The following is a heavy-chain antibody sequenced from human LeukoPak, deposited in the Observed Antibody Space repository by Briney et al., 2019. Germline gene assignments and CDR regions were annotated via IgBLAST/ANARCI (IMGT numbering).Heavy chain of an antibody. CDR3: ASESRDGYNT. Sequence: GGSLRLSCAASGFTFSSYAMSWVRQAPGKGLEWVAVISYDGSNKYYADSVKGRFTISRDNSKNTLYLQMNSLRAEDTAVYYCASESRDGYNTWGQGTLVTVSS. J-gene: IGHJ5*02. CDR1: GFTFSSYA. V-gene: IGHV3-30-3*01. D-gene: IGHD5-24*01. CDR2: ISYDGSNK.